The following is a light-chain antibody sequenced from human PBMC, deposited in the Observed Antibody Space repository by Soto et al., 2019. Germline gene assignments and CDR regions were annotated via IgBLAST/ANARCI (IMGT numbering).Light chain of an antibody. CDR3: CSHTTCSTRYV. V-gene: IGLV2-14*03. CDR1: STDVDTYNY. CDR2: DVN. J-gene: IGLJ1*01. Sequence: QSALTPPASVSGSPGQSITISCSGISTDVDTYNYVSWYQLHPGEAPKVLIYDVNSRPSGVSNRFSGSRSGNTASLTISGLQAEDEAHYYCCSHTTCSTRYVFGTGTKLTVL.